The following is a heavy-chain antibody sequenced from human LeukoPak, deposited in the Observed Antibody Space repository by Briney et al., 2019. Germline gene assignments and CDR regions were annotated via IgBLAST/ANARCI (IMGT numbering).Heavy chain of an antibody. D-gene: IGHD1-26*01. CDR1: GYRFTSYW. J-gene: IGHJ5*02. V-gene: IGHV5-51*01. CDR2: IYPGDSDT. CDR3: ASLGVGATTGGWFDP. Sequence: GESLKISCKGSGYRFTSYWIGWVRPMPGKGLEWMGIIYPGDSDTRYSPSFQGQVTISADKSISTAYLQWSSLKASDTAMYYCASLGVGATTGGWFDPWGQGTLVTVSS.